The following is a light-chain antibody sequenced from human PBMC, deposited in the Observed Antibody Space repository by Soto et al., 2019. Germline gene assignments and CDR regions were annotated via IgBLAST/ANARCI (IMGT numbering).Light chain of an antibody. CDR2: RAS. J-gene: IGKJ1*01. CDR3: QQWT. V-gene: IGKV1-5*03. Sequence: DIQMTQSPPTLSASVGDRVTITCRASQRITTWLAWYQQKPGQAPKLLIYRASTLESGVPSRFSGSGSGTEFTLTISSLQPDDFATYYCQQWTFGQGTKVEIK. CDR1: QRITTW.